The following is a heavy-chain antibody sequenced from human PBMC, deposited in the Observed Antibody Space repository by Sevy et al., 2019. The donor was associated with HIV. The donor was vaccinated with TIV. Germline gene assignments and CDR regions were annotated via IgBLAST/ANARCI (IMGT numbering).Heavy chain of an antibody. J-gene: IGHJ6*02. D-gene: IGHD3-3*02. CDR3: ARDRIFAVGFNGMDV. CDR1: GGSVSSGGHY. CDR2: IHYSGNT. V-gene: IGHV4-61*08. Sequence: SETLSLTCTVSGGSVSSGGHYWGWVRQPPGKGLEWIGYIHYSGNTNYNPSLKSPVTISLNTCKQQFSLKLSSVTAADTSVYYCARDRIFAVGFNGMDVWGQGTTVTVSS.